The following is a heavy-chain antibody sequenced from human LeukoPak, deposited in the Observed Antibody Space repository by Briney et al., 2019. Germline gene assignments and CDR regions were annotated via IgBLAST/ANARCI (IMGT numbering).Heavy chain of an antibody. V-gene: IGHV3-11*04. D-gene: IGHD6-6*01. Sequence: GGSLRLSCAASGFTFSDYYMSWIRQAPGKGLEWVSYISSSGSTIYYADSVKGRFTISRDNAKNSLYLQMNSLRAEDTAVYYCATAPSSIAARRDWFDPWGQGTLVTVSS. CDR1: GFTFSDYY. CDR2: ISSSGSTI. J-gene: IGHJ5*02. CDR3: ATAPSSIAARRDWFDP.